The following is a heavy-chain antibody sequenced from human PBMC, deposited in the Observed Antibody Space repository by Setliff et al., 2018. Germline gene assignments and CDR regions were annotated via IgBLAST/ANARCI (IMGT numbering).Heavy chain of an antibody. CDR3: ARALLPIYDYSNYEEENYAFDI. Sequence: SVKVSCKASGGTFSSYAISWVRQAPGQGLEWMGRIIPIFGTANYAQKFRGRVTITADKSTSTAYMELSSLRSEDTAVYYCARALLPIYDYSNYEEENYAFDIWGQGTMVT. CDR2: IIPIFGTA. CDR1: GGTFSSYA. D-gene: IGHD4-4*01. J-gene: IGHJ3*02. V-gene: IGHV1-69*06.